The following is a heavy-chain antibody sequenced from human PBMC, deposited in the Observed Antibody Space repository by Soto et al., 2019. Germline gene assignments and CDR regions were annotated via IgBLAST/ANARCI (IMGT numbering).Heavy chain of an antibody. Sequence: GGSLRLSCAASGFTFSSYGMHWVRQAPGKGLEWVAVIWYDGSNKYYADSVKGRFTISRDNSKNTLYLQMNSLRAEDTAVYYCASSPSVTTPAWFDPWGQGTLVTVSS. CDR2: IWYDGSNK. D-gene: IGHD4-17*01. CDR1: GFTFSSYG. V-gene: IGHV3-33*01. J-gene: IGHJ5*02. CDR3: ASSPSVTTPAWFDP.